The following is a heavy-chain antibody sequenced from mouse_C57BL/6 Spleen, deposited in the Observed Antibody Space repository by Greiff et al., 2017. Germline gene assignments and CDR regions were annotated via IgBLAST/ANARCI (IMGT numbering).Heavy chain of an antibody. V-gene: IGHV5-17*01. J-gene: IGHJ3*01. D-gene: IGHD2-4*01. CDR1: GFTFSDYG. CDR3: ARGYDYDAWFAY. Sequence: EVKLLESGGGLVKPGGSLKLSCAASGFTFSDYGMHWVRQAPEKGLEWVAYISSGSSNIYYADTVKGRFTISRDNAKNTLFLQMTSLRSEDTAMYYCARGYDYDAWFAYWGQGTLVTVSA. CDR2: ISSGSSNI.